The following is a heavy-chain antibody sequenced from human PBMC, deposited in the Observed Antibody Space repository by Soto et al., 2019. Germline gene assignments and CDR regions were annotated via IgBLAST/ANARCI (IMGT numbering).Heavy chain of an antibody. CDR3: ARKILVSTSRTNYWYFDR. CDR1: GFTFINYA. D-gene: IGHD2-21*01. Sequence: EVQLLESGGGLVQPGGSLRLSCAGSGFTFINYAMNWVRQAPGKGLEWVSSISGGGDATFFADSVRGRFTISRDNSKNTVTLQMNRLGVDDTAVYYCARKILVSTSRTNYWYFDRWGRGTLVTVSS. V-gene: IGHV3-23*01. J-gene: IGHJ2*01. CDR2: ISGGGDAT.